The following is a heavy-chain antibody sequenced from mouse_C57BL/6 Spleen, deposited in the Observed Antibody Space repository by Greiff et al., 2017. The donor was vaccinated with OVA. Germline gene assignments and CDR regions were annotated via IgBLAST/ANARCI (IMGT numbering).Heavy chain of an antibody. CDR1: GYTFTSYW. J-gene: IGHJ3*01. V-gene: IGHV1-53*01. CDR2: IIPSNGGT. CDR3: AYGYDCAY. D-gene: IGHD2-2*01. Sequence: QVQLQQPGTDLVKPGASVKLSCKASGYTFTSYWMHWVQQRPGQGLEWIGNIIPSNGGTNYHEKLKSKATLTVDKSSSTASMQLSSLTSEDSAVYYCAYGYDCAYWGQGTLVTVSA.